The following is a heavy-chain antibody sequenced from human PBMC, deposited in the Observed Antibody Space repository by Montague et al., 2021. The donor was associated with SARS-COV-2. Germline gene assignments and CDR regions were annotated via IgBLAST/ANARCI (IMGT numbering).Heavy chain of an antibody. CDR3: AKDFGALWFGELFSYYFDY. CDR1: GFTFDDCA. CDR2: ISGDGGFT. Sequence: SLRLSCAASGFTFDDCAMHWVRQAPGKGLERVSLISGDGGFTYYADSVKGRFTISRDNSKNSLYLQMNSLRPEDTALYSCAKDFGALWFGELFSYYFDYWGQGTLVTVSS. J-gene: IGHJ4*02. D-gene: IGHD3-10*01. V-gene: IGHV3-43*02.